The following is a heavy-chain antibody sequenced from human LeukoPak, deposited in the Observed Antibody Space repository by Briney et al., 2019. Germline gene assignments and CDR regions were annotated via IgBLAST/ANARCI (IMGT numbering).Heavy chain of an antibody. J-gene: IGHJ5*02. D-gene: IGHD3-10*01. CDR1: GYTLTSYG. CDR3: ARKIAGTNWFDP. Sequence: GASVKVSCKASGYTLTSYGISWVRQAPGQGLEWMGWISAYNGNTNYAQKLQGRVTMTTDTSTSTAYMGLRSLRSDDTAVYYCARKIAGTNWFDPRGQGTLVTVS. V-gene: IGHV1-18*01. CDR2: ISAYNGNT.